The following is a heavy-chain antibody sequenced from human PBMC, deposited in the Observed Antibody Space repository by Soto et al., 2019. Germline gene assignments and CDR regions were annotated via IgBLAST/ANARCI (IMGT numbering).Heavy chain of an antibody. D-gene: IGHD3-10*01. CDR2: IYWNDDK. J-gene: IGHJ4*02. V-gene: IGHV2-5*01. Sequence: SGPTLVNPTQTLTLTCTFSGFSLSTSGVGVGWIRQPPGKALEWLALIYWNDDKRYSPSLKSRLTITKDTSKNQVVLTMPNVDPVDTATYYCEHRQRHSQNSKYYGSGAPFDYWGQGTLVTVSS. CDR1: GFSLSTSGVG. CDR3: EHRQRHSQNSKYYGSGAPFDY.